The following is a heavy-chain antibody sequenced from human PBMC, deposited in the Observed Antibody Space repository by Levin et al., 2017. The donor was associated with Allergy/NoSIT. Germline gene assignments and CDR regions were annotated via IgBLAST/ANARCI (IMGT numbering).Heavy chain of an antibody. CDR3: ARDQGTSGWYGWIDR. CDR2: LYDNGRT. D-gene: IGHD6-19*01. CDR1: GASISGYH. Sequence: SETLSLTCTVSGASISGYHWNWLRQPPGKELEWIGCLYDNGRTKYNPSLRSRATISVDATKNQFSLKLSSVTAADTAVYYCARDQGTSGWYGWIDRWGQGTLVTVSS. J-gene: IGHJ5*02. V-gene: IGHV4-59*01.